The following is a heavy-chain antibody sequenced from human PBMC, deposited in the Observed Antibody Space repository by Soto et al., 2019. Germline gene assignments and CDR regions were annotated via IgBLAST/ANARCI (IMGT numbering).Heavy chain of an antibody. J-gene: IGHJ6*02. CDR3: AQMWFGELWHGMDV. CDR2: IIPILDVA. Sequence: QLVQSGAEVKKPGSSVMVSCKASGGDFLSYTISWVRQAPGQGPEWMGTIIPILDVAKNAQKFQGRVAITADKATSTVYMELRRLRSDDTAVYYCAQMWFGELWHGMDVWGQGTTITVSS. D-gene: IGHD3-10*01. CDR1: GGDFLSYT. V-gene: IGHV1-69*02.